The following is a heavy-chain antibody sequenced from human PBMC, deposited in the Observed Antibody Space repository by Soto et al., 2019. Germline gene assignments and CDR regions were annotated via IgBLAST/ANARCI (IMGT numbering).Heavy chain of an antibody. V-gene: IGHV3-23*01. Sequence: GGSLRLSCAASGFTFSSYAMSWVRQAPGKGLEWVSAISGSGGSTYYADSVKGRFTISRDNSKNTLYLQMNSLRAEDTAVYYCATAKAPEDHIAAADYWYFDLWGRGTLVTVSS. D-gene: IGHD6-13*01. J-gene: IGHJ2*01. CDR1: GFTFSSYA. CDR2: ISGSGGST. CDR3: ATAKAPEDHIAAADYWYFDL.